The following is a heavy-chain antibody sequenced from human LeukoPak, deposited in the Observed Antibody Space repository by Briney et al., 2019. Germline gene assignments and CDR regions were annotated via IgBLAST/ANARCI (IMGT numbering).Heavy chain of an antibody. J-gene: IGHJ6*02. CDR2: ISSSSSYI. Sequence: TGGSLRLSCAASGFTFSSYSMNWVRQAPGKGLEWVSSISSSSSYIYYADSVKGRFTISRDNAKNSLYLQMNSLRAEDTAVYYCARDGRVVPAAMDVWGQGTTVTVSS. CDR1: GFTFSSYS. V-gene: IGHV3-21*01. D-gene: IGHD2-2*01. CDR3: ARDGRVVPAAMDV.